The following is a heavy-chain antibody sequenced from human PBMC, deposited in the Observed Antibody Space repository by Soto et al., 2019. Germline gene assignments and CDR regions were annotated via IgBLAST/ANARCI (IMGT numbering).Heavy chain of an antibody. D-gene: IGHD3-22*01. CDR3: ARQPPRYDSSGYDH. J-gene: IGHJ4*02. V-gene: IGHV4-34*01. Sequence: PSETLSLTCAVYGGSFSGYYWSWIRQPPGKGLEWIGNINHSGSTNYNPSLKSRVTISVDTSKNQFSLKLSSVTAADTAVYYCARQPPRYDSSGYDHWGQGTLVTVSS. CDR1: GGSFSGYY. CDR2: INHSGST.